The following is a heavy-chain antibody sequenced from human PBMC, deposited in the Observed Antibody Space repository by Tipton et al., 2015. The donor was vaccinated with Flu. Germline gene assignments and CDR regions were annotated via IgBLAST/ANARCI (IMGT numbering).Heavy chain of an antibody. V-gene: IGHV3-13*01. J-gene: IGHJ5*02. D-gene: IGHD4-17*01. Sequence: LRLSCQASGFNFKSYGMHWVRQVKGKGLEWVSGIGSAGDTYYADSVKGRFTISRDNAKNSLYLQMSSLRAEDTALYYCAKAHYGDRLETPPRSWGQGTLVTVSS. CDR3: AKAHYGDRLETPPRS. CDR2: IGSAGDT. CDR1: GFNFKSYG.